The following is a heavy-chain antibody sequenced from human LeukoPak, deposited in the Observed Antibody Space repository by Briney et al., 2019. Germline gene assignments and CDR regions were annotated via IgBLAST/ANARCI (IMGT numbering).Heavy chain of an antibody. CDR1: GYTFTGYY. D-gene: IGHD5-12*01. V-gene: IGHV1-2*06. J-gene: IGHJ4*02. CDR2: INPNSGGT. Sequence: GASVKVSCKASGYTFTGYYMHWVRQAPGQGLEWMGRINPNSGGTNYAQKFQGRVTMTRDTSISTAYMELRRLRSDDTAVYYCASSALGYSGYDQLDYWGQGTLVTVSS. CDR3: ASSALGYSGYDQLDY.